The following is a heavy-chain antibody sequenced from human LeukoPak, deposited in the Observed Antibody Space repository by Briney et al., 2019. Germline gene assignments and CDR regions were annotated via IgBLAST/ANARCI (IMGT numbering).Heavy chain of an antibody. J-gene: IGHJ4*02. D-gene: IGHD2-8*01. CDR2: ISGSGGST. CDR1: GFTFSSYA. V-gene: IGHV3-23*01. CDR3: ARGGSAYCSNGICSPRVVAAIDY. Sequence: PGGSLRLSCAASGFTFSSYAMSWVRQAPGKGLEWVSAISGSGGSTYYADSVKGRFTISRDNSKNTLHLQMNSLRAEDTAAYYCARGGSAYCSNGICSPRVVAAIDYWGQGTLVTVSS.